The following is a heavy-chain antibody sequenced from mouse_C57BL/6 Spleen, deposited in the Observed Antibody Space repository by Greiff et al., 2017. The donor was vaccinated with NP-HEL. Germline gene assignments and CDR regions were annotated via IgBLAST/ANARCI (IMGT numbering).Heavy chain of an antibody. CDR3: ASGGRDAMDY. Sequence: VQLQQPGAELVKPGASVKLSCKASGYTFTSYWMQWVKQRPGQGLEWIGEIDPSDSYTNYNQKFKGKATLTVDTSSSTAYVQRSSRTSEDAAVYCCASGGRDAMDYWGQGTSVTVSS. J-gene: IGHJ4*01. CDR1: GYTFTSYW. V-gene: IGHV1-50*01. D-gene: IGHD1-1*01. CDR2: IDPSDSYT.